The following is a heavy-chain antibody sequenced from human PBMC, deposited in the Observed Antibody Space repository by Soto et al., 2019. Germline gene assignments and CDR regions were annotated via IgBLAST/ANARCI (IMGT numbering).Heavy chain of an antibody. Sequence: GGSLRLSCAASGFTFSYYYMSWIRQAPGKGLEYISYISSSSGSTNYADSVKGRFTISRDNAKNSLYLQMSSLRAEDTAVYYCARDRGGYDRLYYYHGMDVWGQGTTVTVSS. CDR2: ISSSSGST. D-gene: IGHD5-12*01. J-gene: IGHJ6*02. CDR3: ARDRGGYDRLYYYHGMDV. V-gene: IGHV3-11*06. CDR1: GFTFSYYY.